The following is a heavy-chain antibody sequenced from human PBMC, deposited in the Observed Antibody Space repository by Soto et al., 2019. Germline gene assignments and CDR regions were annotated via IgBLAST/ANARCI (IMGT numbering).Heavy chain of an antibody. Sequence: GGSLRLSCAASEFTFSSYAMNWVRQAPGKGLEWVSVISGGGGTTYYADSVKGRSRISRDNSKNTLYLQMNSLRVEDTAVYYCAKGKVAYDNSGLQYFYYFPMNVWGQGTTVTVSS. V-gene: IGHV3-23*01. J-gene: IGHJ6*02. CDR3: AKGKVAYDNSGLQYFYYFPMNV. CDR2: ISGGGGTT. D-gene: IGHD3-22*01. CDR1: EFTFSSYA.